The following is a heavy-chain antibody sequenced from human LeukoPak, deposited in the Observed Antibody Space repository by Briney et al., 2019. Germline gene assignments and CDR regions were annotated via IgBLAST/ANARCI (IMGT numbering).Heavy chain of an antibody. V-gene: IGHV4-61*01. CDR3: ARDRNRGSYMGYYYYGMDV. CDR2: IYYSGST. CDR1: GGSVSSGSHY. D-gene: IGHD3-3*01. Sequence: SETLSLTCTVSGGSVSSGSHYWSWIRQPPGKGLEWIGYIYYSGSTNYNPSLKSRVTISVDTSKNQFSLKLSSVTAADTAVYYCARDRNRGSYMGYYYYGMDVWGQGTTVTVSS. J-gene: IGHJ6*02.